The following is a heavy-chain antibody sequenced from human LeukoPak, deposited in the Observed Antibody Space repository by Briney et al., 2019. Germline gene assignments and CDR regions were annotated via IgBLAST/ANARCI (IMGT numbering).Heavy chain of an antibody. CDR3: ATDTRGPGSGWGY. J-gene: IGHJ4*02. Sequence: PGGSLRLSCAASGFTFSSYSMNWVRQAPGKGLEWVSAISGSGGSTYYADSVEGRFTISRDNSKNTLYLQMNSLRAEDTAVYYCATDTRGPGSGWGYWGQGTLVTVSS. V-gene: IGHV3-23*01. D-gene: IGHD6-19*01. CDR2: ISGSGGST. CDR1: GFTFSSYS.